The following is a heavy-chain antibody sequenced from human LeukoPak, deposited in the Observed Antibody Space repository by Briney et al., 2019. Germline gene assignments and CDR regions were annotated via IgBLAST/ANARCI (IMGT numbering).Heavy chain of an antibody. CDR2: ISYDGSNK. CDR3: AKDRTVVVNYAFDY. D-gene: IGHD3-22*01. Sequence: GGSLRLSCAASGFTFSSYGMHWVRQAPGKGLEGVAVISYDGSNKYYADSVKGRFTISRDNSKNTLYLQMNSLRAEDTAVYYCAKDRTVVVNYAFDYWGQGTLVTVSS. V-gene: IGHV3-30*18. CDR1: GFTFSSYG. J-gene: IGHJ4*02.